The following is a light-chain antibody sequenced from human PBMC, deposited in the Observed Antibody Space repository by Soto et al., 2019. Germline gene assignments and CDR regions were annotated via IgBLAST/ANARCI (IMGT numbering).Light chain of an antibody. J-gene: IGLJ2*01. CDR2: EVS. CDR1: SSDVGGYNY. CDR3: SSYTSSSTRV. Sequence: QSALTQPASVSGSPGQSITISCTGTSSDVGGYNYVSWYQQHPGKAPKLMIYEVSKRPSGVSNRFSGSKSGNTASLTISGLQAEYDADYYCSSYTSSSTRVFGGGTKLTVL. V-gene: IGLV2-14*01.